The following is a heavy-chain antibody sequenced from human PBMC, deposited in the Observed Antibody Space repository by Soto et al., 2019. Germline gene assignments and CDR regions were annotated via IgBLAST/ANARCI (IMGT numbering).Heavy chain of an antibody. V-gene: IGHV4-59*01. Sequence: SETLSLTCTVSGGSMSRYYWTWIRQPPGKGPEWIGNIHYTGSTNYNPSLKSRVTILLGTSTSQFSLKVSSVTAADTAVYYCARDLTISSTDGPLDPWGHGTLVTVSS. CDR3: ARDLTISSTDGPLDP. CDR2: IHYTGST. CDR1: GGSMSRYY. J-gene: IGHJ5*02. D-gene: IGHD1-1*01.